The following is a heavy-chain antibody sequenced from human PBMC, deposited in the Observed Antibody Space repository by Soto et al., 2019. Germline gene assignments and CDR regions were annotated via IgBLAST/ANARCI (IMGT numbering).Heavy chain of an antibody. Sequence: QVQLQQWGAGLLKPSETLSLTCAVYGGSFSGYYWSWIRQPPGKGLEWIGEINHSGSTNYNPSLKSRVTISVDTSKNQFALKLSSVTAADTAVYYCAIDVGSSSSGELFNFDYWGQGTLVTVSS. CDR2: INHSGST. D-gene: IGHD6-6*01. CDR1: GGSFSGYY. J-gene: IGHJ4*02. V-gene: IGHV4-34*01. CDR3: AIDVGSSSSGELFNFDY.